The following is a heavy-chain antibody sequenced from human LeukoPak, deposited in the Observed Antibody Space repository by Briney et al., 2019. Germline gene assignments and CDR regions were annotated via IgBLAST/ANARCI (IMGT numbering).Heavy chain of an antibody. J-gene: IGHJ5*02. CDR3: AKVSGGGGWPNGFAP. CDR1: GFTFSSYA. Sequence: PGGSLRLSCAASGFTFSSYAMSWVRQAPGKGLEWVSAISGSGGSTYYADSVKGRFTISRDNSKNTLYLQMNSLRAEDTAVYYCAKVSGGGGWPNGFAPWGQGTLVTVSS. CDR2: ISGSGGST. V-gene: IGHV3-23*01. D-gene: IGHD6-19*01.